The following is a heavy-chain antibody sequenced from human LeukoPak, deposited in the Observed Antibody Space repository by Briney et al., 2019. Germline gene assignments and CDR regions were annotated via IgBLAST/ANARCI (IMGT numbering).Heavy chain of an antibody. D-gene: IGHD6-13*01. CDR1: GGSFSGYY. V-gene: IGHV4-34*01. CDR3: ASDRGSGSWYGRDY. J-gene: IGHJ4*02. Sequence: SENLFLTCAVYGGSFSGYYWSWIRQPPGKGLEWIGEINHSGSTNCNPSLKSRVTISVDTSKNQFSLKLSSVTAADTAVYYCASDRGSGSWYGRDYWGQGTLVTVSS. CDR2: INHSGST.